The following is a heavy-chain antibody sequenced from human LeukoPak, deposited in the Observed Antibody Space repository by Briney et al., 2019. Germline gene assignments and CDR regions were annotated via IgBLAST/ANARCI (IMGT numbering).Heavy chain of an antibody. CDR1: GFTFNDYY. V-gene: IGHV3-11*05. CDR3: AKGIYSSGWSYFDY. CDR2: INIGGTNT. J-gene: IGHJ4*01. D-gene: IGHD6-19*01. Sequence: GGSLRLSCAASGFTFNDYYMSWIRQAPGKGLEWLSYINIGGTNTHYADSVKGRFTISRDNSKNTLYLQMNSLRAEGTAVYYCAKGIYSSGWSYFDYWGHGTLVTVSS.